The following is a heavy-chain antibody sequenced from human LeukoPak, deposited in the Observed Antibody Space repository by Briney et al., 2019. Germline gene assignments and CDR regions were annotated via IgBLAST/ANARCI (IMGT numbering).Heavy chain of an antibody. CDR1: GGSFSGYY. CDR2: INHSGST. Sequence: PSETLSLTCAVYGGSFSGYYWSWIRQPPGKGLEWIGEINHSGSTNYNPSLKSRVTISVDTSKNHFSLKLSSVTAADTAVYYCARHVFHSSSSYYEFFDYWGQGTLVTVSS. CDR3: ARHVFHSSSSYYEFFDY. J-gene: IGHJ4*02. D-gene: IGHD3-22*01. V-gene: IGHV4-34*01.